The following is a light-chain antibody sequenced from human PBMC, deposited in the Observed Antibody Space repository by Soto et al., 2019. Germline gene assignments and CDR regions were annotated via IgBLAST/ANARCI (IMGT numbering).Light chain of an antibody. CDR3: RQYGRSLGFA. CDR2: GAS. CDR1: QSVSSNF. J-gene: IGKJ4*01. Sequence: EIVLTQSPCTLSFSPVDRSTLSCRASQSVSSNFLAWYQEKPGQAPRLLIYGASSRATGIPERFSGSGSGTDFSLTISRLEPEDFAVYYCRQYGRSLGFAFGGGTKVDIK. V-gene: IGKV3-20*01.